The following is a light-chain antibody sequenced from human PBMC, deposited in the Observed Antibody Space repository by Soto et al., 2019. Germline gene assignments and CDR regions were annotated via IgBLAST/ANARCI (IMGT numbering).Light chain of an antibody. CDR1: QTILYSSNNKNH. V-gene: IGKV4-1*01. CDR2: WAS. Sequence: DIVMTQSPDSLAVSLGERATINCKSSQTILYSSNNKNHLAWYQQKPGQPPKVLIYWASIRESGVTERFSGSGSGTDFTLTINNLQVEYVAVYDCQQFYSTPPTFGGGTKVEI. CDR3: QQFYSTPPT. J-gene: IGKJ4*01.